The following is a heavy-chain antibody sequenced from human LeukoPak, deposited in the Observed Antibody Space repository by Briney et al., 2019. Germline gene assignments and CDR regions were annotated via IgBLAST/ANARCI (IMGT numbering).Heavy chain of an antibody. V-gene: IGHV3-74*01. Sequence: GGSLRLSCAASGFTFSSYWMHWVRHAPGKGLVWVSRINSDGSSTSYADSVKGRFTISRDNAKNTLYLQMNSLRAEDTAVYYCTRDKEYSSTASAWFDAWGQGTLGTVCS. CDR1: GFTFSSYW. J-gene: IGHJ5*02. CDR2: INSDGSST. D-gene: IGHD6-6*01. CDR3: TRDKEYSSTASAWFDA.